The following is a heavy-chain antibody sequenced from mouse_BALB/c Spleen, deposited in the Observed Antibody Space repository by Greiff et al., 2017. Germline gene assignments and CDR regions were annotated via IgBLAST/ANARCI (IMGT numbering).Heavy chain of an antibody. Sequence: EVQLVESGGDLVKPGGSLKLSCAASGLTFSSYGMSWVRQTPDKRLEWVATISSGGSYTYYPDSVKGRFTISRDNAKNTLYLQMSSLKSEDTAMYSCARGENYRYDGGVWFAYWGQGTLVTVSA. CDR1: GLTFSSYG. CDR3: ARGENYRYDGGVWFAY. J-gene: IGHJ3*01. D-gene: IGHD2-14*01. V-gene: IGHV5-6*01. CDR2: ISSGGSYT.